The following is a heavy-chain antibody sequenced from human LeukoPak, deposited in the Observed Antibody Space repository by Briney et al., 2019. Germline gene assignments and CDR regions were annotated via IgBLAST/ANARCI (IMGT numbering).Heavy chain of an antibody. CDR1: GASISSGGYY. D-gene: IGHD3-10*01. Sequence: SQTPSLTCSVSGASISSGGYYCSWLRQHPGKGLEWIGNIYYSGSTHYNPSLKSRLSISVDTSKNLFSLKLSSVIAADTAVYYCARGPFYYDSGTYCNSWGQGTLVTVSS. V-gene: IGHV4-31*03. CDR2: IYYSGST. CDR3: ARGPFYYDSGTYCNS. J-gene: IGHJ5*02.